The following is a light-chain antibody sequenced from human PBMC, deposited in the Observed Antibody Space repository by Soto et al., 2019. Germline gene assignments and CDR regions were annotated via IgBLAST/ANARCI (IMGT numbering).Light chain of an antibody. Sequence: DIQMTQSPSTLSASVGDRVTITCRASQSISSGLAWYQQKPGIAPKLLIYKASSLAIGVPTRFSGSGSATEFTLTISSQQADVFATYYSQPYNSAPTFGQGTKVEIK. CDR2: KAS. CDR1: QSISSG. J-gene: IGKJ1*01. V-gene: IGKV1-5*03. CDR3: QPYNSAPT.